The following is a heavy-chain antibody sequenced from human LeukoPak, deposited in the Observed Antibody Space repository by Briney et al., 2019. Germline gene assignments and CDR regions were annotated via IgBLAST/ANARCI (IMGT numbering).Heavy chain of an antibody. Sequence: GGSLRLSCAASGFTLSDYYMSWIRQAPGKGLEWVSYISSSGSTIYYADSVKGRFTISRDNAKNSLYLQMNSLRAEDTAVYYCARGDSSGWYQGAFDIWGQGTMVTVSS. CDR1: GFTLSDYY. V-gene: IGHV3-11*01. CDR2: ISSSGSTI. J-gene: IGHJ3*02. CDR3: ARGDSSGWYQGAFDI. D-gene: IGHD6-19*01.